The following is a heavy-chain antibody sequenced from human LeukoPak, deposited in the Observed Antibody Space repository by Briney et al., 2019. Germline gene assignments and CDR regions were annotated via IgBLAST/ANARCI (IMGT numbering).Heavy chain of an antibody. V-gene: IGHV1-8*01. CDR2: MNPNSGNT. CDR3: ARGGAVAGYYYYYYMDV. D-gene: IGHD6-19*01. Sequence: PVASVKVSCKASGYTFTSYDINWVRQATGQGLEWMGWMNPNSGNTGYAQKFQGRVTKTRNTSISTAYMELSSLRSEDTAVYYCARGGAVAGYYYYYYMDVWGKGTTVTVSS. CDR1: GYTFTSYD. J-gene: IGHJ6*03.